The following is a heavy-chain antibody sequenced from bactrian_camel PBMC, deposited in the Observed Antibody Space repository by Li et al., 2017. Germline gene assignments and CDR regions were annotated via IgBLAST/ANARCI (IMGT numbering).Heavy chain of an antibody. V-gene: IGHV3-2*01. CDR1: GFTFSDTY. J-gene: IGHJ4*01. D-gene: IGHD1*01. CDR2: ISRGSTIT. Sequence: HVQQVESGGGLVQPGGSLRLSCAANGFTFSDTYMSWFRQIPGKGLEWVSTISRGSTITSYADDVKGRFTISRDSARSTLHLQMNSLKIEDTAVYYCAALGDSWAELAYWARGPRSPSP.